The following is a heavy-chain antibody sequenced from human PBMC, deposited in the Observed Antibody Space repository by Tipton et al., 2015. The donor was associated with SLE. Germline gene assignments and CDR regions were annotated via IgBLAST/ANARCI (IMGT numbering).Heavy chain of an antibody. Sequence: TLSLTCTVSGGSISPYYWFWIRQPAGKGLEWIGRIYSSGSTSFNPSLQGRVPMSVDTSKNQFSLRLTSVTAADTAVYYCANKGYSSGRYWVHWGQGTLVTVSS. J-gene: IGHJ4*02. CDR3: ANKGYSSGRYWVH. D-gene: IGHD6-19*01. CDR1: GGSISPYY. CDR2: IYSSGST. V-gene: IGHV4-4*07.